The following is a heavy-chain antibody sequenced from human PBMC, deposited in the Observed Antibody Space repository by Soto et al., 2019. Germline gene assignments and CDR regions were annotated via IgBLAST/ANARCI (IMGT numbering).Heavy chain of an antibody. CDR3: AREALGYCSSTSCLNWFDP. J-gene: IGHJ5*02. CDR2: ISSSSSYI. V-gene: IGHV3-21*01. Sequence: PVGSLRLSYAASGFTFSISSMNWIRQAPGKGLEWVSSISSSSSYIYYADSVKGRFTISRDNAKNSLYLQMNSLRAEDTDVYYCAREALGYCSSTSCLNWFDPWGQGT. D-gene: IGHD2-2*01. CDR1: GFTFSISS.